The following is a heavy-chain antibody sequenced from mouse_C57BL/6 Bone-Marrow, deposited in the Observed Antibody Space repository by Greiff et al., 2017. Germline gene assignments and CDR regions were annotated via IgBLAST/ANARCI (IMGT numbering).Heavy chain of an antibody. CDR3: ARGMYYGSSYGY. D-gene: IGHD1-1*01. CDR2: IYPGGGYT. J-gene: IGHJ2*01. V-gene: IGHV1-63*01. CDR1: GYTFTNYW. Sequence: VQLVESGAELVRPGTSVKMSCKASGYTFTNYWIGWAKQRPGRGLEWIGDIYPGGGYTNYNEKFKGKATLTADKSSSTAYMQFSSLTSEDSAIYYCARGMYYGSSYGYWGQGTTLTVSS.